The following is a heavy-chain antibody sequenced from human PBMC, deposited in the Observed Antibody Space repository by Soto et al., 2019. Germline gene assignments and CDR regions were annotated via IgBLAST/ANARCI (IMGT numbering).Heavy chain of an antibody. D-gene: IGHD3-16*01. V-gene: IGHV3-33*01. CDR1: GFTFSSYG. CDR2: IWYDGSNK. J-gene: IGHJ6*02. CDR3: ARERGVMNYYGMDV. Sequence: GGSLRLSCAASGFTFSSYGMHWVRQGPGKGLEWVAVIWYDGSNKYYADSVKGRFTISRDNSKNTLYLQMNSLRAEDTAVYYCARERGVMNYYGMDVWGQGTTVTVSS.